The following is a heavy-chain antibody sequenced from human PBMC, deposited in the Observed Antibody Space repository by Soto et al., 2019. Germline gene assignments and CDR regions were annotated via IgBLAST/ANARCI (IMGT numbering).Heavy chain of an antibody. CDR3: AKDRETTMVGSYFDS. J-gene: IGHJ4*02. CDR1: GFTLSNYA. D-gene: IGHD3-10*01. V-gene: IGHV3-23*01. CDR2: ISGSGGTT. Sequence: GGSLRLSCAASGFTLSNYAMSWVRQTPGKGLEWVSGISGSGGTTDYADSAKGRFTISRDKSKNTLYLQMNSLRPEDTAVYYCAKDRETTMVGSYFDSWGQGTVVTVSS.